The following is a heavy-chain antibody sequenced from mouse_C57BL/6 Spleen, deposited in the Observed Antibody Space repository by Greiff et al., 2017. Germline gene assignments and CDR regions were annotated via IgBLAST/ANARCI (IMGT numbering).Heavy chain of an antibody. CDR1: GYTFTSYW. V-gene: IGHV1-55*01. CDR2: IYPGSGST. Sequence: QVQLQQSGAELVKPGASVKMSCKASGYTFTSYWITWVKQRPGQGLEWIGDIYPGSGSTNYNEKFKSKATLTVDTSSSTAYMQLSSLTSEDSAVYYCAREGDSSGYRDWGQGTTLTVSS. CDR3: AREGDSSGYRD. J-gene: IGHJ2*01. D-gene: IGHD3-2*02.